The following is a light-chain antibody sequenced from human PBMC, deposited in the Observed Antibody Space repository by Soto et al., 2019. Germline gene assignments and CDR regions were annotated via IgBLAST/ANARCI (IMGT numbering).Light chain of an antibody. V-gene: IGLV2-23*02. CDR2: EVT. CDR3: CSYAGTTTCV. J-gene: IGLJ3*02. Sequence: QSALTQPASVSGSPGQSITISCTGTSSDIGSHNFVSWYQQRPGKAPKLMIFEVTKRPSGVSNRFSASKSGNTASLTISGVQVEDEADYYCCSYAGTTTCVFGGGTKLTVL. CDR1: SSDIGSHNF.